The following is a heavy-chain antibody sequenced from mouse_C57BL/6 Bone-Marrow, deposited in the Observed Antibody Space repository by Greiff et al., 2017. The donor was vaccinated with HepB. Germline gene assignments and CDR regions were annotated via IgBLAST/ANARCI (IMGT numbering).Heavy chain of an antibody. CDR1: GYAFTNYL. CDR3: ARSGGYYYGSSAWFAY. Sequence: VQLQQSGAELVRPGTSVKVSCKASGYAFTNYLIEWVNQRPGQGLEWIGVINPGSGGTNYNEKFKGKATLTADKSSSTAYMQLSSLTSEDSAVYFCARSGGYYYGSSAWFAYWGQGTLVTVSA. D-gene: IGHD1-1*01. CDR2: INPGSGGT. J-gene: IGHJ3*01. V-gene: IGHV1-54*01.